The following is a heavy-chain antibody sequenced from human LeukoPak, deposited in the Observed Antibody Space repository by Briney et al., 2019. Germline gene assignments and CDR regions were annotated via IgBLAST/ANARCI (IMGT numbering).Heavy chain of an antibody. CDR3: ARVASVGATRALDY. CDR2: IYYSGST. J-gene: IGHJ4*02. D-gene: IGHD1-26*01. CDR1: GGSITSDY. Sequence: PSETLSLTCTVSGGSITSDYWSWVRQPPGKGLESIGYIYYSGSTSYNPSLKSRVTISVDTSKNQFSLKLSSVTAADTAVYYCARVASVGATRALDYWGQGTLVTVSS. V-gene: IGHV4-59*01.